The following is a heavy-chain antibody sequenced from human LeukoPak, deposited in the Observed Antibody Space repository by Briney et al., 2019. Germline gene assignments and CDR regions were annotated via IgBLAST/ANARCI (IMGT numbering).Heavy chain of an antibody. CDR2: IYYSGST. D-gene: IGHD1-1*01. Sequence: SETLSLTCTVSGGSISSSSYYWGWIRQPPGKGLEWIGSIYYSGSTYYNPSLKSRVTISVDTSKNQFSLKLSSVTAADTAVYYCAKHGVLEYPPTGWGQGTLVTVSS. V-gene: IGHV4-39*01. CDR1: GGSISSSSYY. CDR3: AKHGVLEYPPTG. J-gene: IGHJ4*02.